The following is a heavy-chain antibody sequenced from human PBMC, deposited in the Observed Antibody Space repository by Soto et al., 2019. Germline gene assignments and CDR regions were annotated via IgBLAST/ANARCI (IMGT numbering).Heavy chain of an antibody. J-gene: IGHJ4*02. Sequence: ASVKVSCNSSGYTFTRYAISWVLQAPGQGLEWMGWISAYNGNTNYAQKLQGRVTMTTDTSTSTAYMELRSLRSDDTAVYYCARVGAVAGTWFDYWGQGTLVTVSS. CDR3: ARVGAVAGTWFDY. V-gene: IGHV1-18*01. CDR1: GYTFTRYA. D-gene: IGHD6-19*01. CDR2: ISAYNGNT.